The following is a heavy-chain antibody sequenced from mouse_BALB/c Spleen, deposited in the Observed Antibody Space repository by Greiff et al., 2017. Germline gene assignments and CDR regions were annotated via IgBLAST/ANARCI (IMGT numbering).Heavy chain of an antibody. V-gene: IGHV1-9*01. J-gene: IGHJ3*01. CDR1: GYTFSSYW. D-gene: IGHD2-10*02. CDR2: ILPGSGST. Sequence: VQRVESGAELMKPGASVKISCKATGYTFSSYWIEWVKQRPGHGLEWIGEILPGSGSTNYNEKFKGKATFTADTSSNTAYMQLSSLTSEDSAVYYCARAGYGNPAWFAYWGQGTLVTVSA. CDR3: ARAGYGNPAWFAY.